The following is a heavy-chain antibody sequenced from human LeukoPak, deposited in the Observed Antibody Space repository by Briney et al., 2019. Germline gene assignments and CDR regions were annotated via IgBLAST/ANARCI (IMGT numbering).Heavy chain of an antibody. CDR1: GGSISSYY. CDR3: ARVANCSGGSCYYYYYYYYMDV. CDR2: LYYSGST. J-gene: IGHJ6*03. D-gene: IGHD2-15*01. Sequence: PSETLSLTCTVSGGSISSYYWSWIRQPPGKGLEWIGYLYYSGSTNYNPSLKSRVTISVDTSKNQFSLKLSSVTAADTAVYYCARVANCSGGSCYYYYYYYYMDVWGKGTTVTVSS. V-gene: IGHV4-59*01.